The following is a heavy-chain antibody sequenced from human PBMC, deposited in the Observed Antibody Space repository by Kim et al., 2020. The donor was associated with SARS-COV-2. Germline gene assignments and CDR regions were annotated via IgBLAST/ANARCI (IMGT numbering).Heavy chain of an antibody. V-gene: IGHV3-48*02. Sequence: GGSLRLSCATSGFTFSAYDMNWVRQAPGKGLEWLSSITKSSATIYYADSVQGRFTISRDNAKNSLYLQMNSLRDEDTALYYCVRDRKGGAFDIGGQVT. CDR2: ITKSSATI. CDR3: VRDRKGGAFDI. D-gene: IGHD3-16*01. J-gene: IGHJ3*02. CDR1: GFTFSAYD.